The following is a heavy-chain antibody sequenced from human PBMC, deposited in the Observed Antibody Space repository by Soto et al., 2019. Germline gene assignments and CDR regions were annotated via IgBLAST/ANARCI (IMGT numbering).Heavy chain of an antibody. Sequence: QVQLVQSGAEVKKPGASVKVSCKASGYTFTSYGISWVRQAPGQGLEWMGWISAYNGNTNYAQKLQGRVTMTTDTSTSTGYMELRSLRSADTAVYYCVVAAQPCYFDYWGQGTLVTVSS. J-gene: IGHJ4*02. CDR1: GYTFTSYG. CDR2: ISAYNGNT. D-gene: IGHD2-15*01. V-gene: IGHV1-18*01. CDR3: VVAAQPCYFDY.